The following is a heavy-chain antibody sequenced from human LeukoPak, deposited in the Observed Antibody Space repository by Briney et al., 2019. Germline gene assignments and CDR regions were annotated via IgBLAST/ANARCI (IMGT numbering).Heavy chain of an antibody. CDR3: ARDLGGIAVAGTKMDV. D-gene: IGHD6-19*01. J-gene: IGHJ6*04. CDR2: ISSSSSYI. V-gene: IGHV3-21*01. Sequence: GRSLRLSCAASGFTFSSYSMNWVRQAPGKGPEWVSSISSSSSYIYYADSVKGRFTISRDNAKNSLYLQMNSLRAEDTAVYYCARDLGGIAVAGTKMDVWGKGTTVTVSS. CDR1: GFTFSSYS.